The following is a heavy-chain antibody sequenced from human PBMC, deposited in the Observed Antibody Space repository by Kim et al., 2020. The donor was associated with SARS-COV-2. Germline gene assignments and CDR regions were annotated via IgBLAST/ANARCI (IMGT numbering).Heavy chain of an antibody. Sequence: GALRLSCSASGFTFSSYAMHWVRQAPGKGLEYVSAISSNGGSTYYADSVKGRFTISRDNSKNTLYLQMSSLGAEDTAVYYCVKGIRLYFDYWGQGTLVTVSS. CDR2: ISSNGGST. J-gene: IGHJ4*02. V-gene: IGHV3-64D*09. CDR1: GFTFSSYA. CDR3: VKGIRLYFDY.